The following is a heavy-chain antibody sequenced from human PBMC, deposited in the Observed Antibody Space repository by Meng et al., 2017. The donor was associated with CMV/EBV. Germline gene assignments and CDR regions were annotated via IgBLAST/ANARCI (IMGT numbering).Heavy chain of an antibody. CDR2: IYPGDSDT. D-gene: IGHD3-16*02. Sequence: GESLKISCKGSGYSFTSYWIGWVRQMPGKGLEWMGIIYPGDSDTRYSPSFQGQVTISADKSISTAYLQWSSLKASDTAMYYCAHTLLMITFGGVIVNDAFDIWGQGTMVTVSS. CDR3: AHTLLMITFGGVIVNDAFDI. J-gene: IGHJ3*02. V-gene: IGHV5-51*01. CDR1: GYSFTSYW.